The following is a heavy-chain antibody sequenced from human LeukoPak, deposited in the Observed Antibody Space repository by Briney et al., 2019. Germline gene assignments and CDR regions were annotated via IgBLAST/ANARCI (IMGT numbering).Heavy chain of an antibody. CDR3: ARGPLGWGHYYYMDV. V-gene: IGHV4-34*01. CDR1: GGSFSGYH. Sequence: TSETLSLTCAVYGGSFSGYHWTWVRQSAVKGLEWIGEITYSEDTKYNPSLESRCTISIDASKNQFSLKLNSLTVADSAVYYCARGPLGWGHYYYMDVWGEGTTVIVSS. D-gene: IGHD1-26*01. J-gene: IGHJ6*03. CDR2: ITYSEDT.